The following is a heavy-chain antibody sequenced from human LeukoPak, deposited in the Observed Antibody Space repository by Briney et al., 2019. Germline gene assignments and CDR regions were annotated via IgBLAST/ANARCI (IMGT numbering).Heavy chain of an antibody. V-gene: IGHV4-31*03. J-gene: IGHJ6*02. CDR3: ARDPLTYYYGMDV. Sequence: SETLPLTCTVSGGPISSCGYYWSCIRQHPGKGLEWIGYIYYSGSTYYSPSLKSRVTISVDTTKNQFSLKLSSVTAADTAVYYCARDPLTYYYGMDVWGQGTTVTVSS. CDR2: IYYSGST. CDR1: GGPISSCGYY. D-gene: IGHD4/OR15-4a*01.